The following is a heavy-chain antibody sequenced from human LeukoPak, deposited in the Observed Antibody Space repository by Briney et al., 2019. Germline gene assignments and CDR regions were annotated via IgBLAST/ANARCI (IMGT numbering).Heavy chain of an antibody. Sequence: GQSLKISCKGSGYSFTTYWIGWVRQMPGKGLEWMAIIYPDDSDTKYSPSFQGQVTISADKSISTAYLQWSSLKASDTAMYYCARQYGSGSNWYFDLWGRGTLVTVSS. CDR3: ARQYGSGSNWYFDL. D-gene: IGHD3-10*01. J-gene: IGHJ2*01. CDR1: GYSFTTYW. CDR2: IYPDDSDT. V-gene: IGHV5-51*01.